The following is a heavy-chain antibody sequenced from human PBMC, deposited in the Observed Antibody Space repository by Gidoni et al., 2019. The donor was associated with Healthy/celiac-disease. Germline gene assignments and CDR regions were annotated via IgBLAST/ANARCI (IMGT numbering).Heavy chain of an antibody. CDR3: AKEWQALGKRQATKYFDY. CDR2: ISGSGGST. D-gene: IGHD5-12*01. J-gene: IGHJ4*02. V-gene: IGHV3-23*04. CDR1: GFTFSSYA. Sequence: EVQLVESGGGLVQPGGSLRLSCAASGFTFSSYAMSWVRQAPGKGLEWVSAISGSGGSTYYADSVKGRFTISRDNSKNTLYLQMNSLRAEDTAVYYCAKEWQALGKRQATKYFDYWGQGTLVTVSS.